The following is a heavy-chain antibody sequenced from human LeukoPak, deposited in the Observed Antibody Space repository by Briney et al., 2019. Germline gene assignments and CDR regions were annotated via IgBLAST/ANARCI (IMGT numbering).Heavy chain of an antibody. J-gene: IGHJ5*02. CDR1: EFTFAIYW. Sequence: SGGSLRLSCAASEFTFAIYWMSWVRQAPGKGLEWVANIKQDGSEKYYADSVKGRFTISRDNAKDSLYLQMNSLRAEDAAVYYCASQLERRQGWFDPWGQGTLVTVSS. D-gene: IGHD1-1*01. V-gene: IGHV3-7*01. CDR2: IKQDGSEK. CDR3: ASQLERRQGWFDP.